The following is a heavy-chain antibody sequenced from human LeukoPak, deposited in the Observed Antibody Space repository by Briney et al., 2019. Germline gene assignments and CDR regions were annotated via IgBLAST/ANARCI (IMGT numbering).Heavy chain of an antibody. CDR3: AKGLYYYDSSGYPD. CDR1: GFTFSNHD. J-gene: IGHJ4*02. Sequence: GGSLRLSCAASGFTFSNHDMHWVRQAPGKGLEWVAFIWNDGSNKYYADSVKGRFTIYRDNSKNTLYLQMNSLRAEDTAVYYCAKGLYYYDSSGYPDWGQGTLVTVSS. CDR2: IWNDGSNK. V-gene: IGHV3-30*02. D-gene: IGHD3-22*01.